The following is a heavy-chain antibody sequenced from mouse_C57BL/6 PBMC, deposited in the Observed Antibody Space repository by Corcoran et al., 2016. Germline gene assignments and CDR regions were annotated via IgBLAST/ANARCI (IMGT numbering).Heavy chain of an antibody. Sequence: QVQLKQSGAELVRPGASVKLSCKASGYTFTDYYINWVKQRPGQGLEWIARIYPGSGNTYYNEKFKGKATLTAEKSSSTAYMQLSSLTSEDSAVYFCARKSNYYAMDYWGQGTSVTVSS. D-gene: IGHD2-5*01. J-gene: IGHJ4*01. CDR3: ARKSNYYAMDY. CDR1: GYTFTDYY. V-gene: IGHV1-76*01. CDR2: IYPGSGNT.